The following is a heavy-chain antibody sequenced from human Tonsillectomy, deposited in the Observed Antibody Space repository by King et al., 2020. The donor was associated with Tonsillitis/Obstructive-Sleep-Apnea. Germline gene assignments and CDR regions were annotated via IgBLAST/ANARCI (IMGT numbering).Heavy chain of an antibody. Sequence: VQLQESGPGLVKPSETLSLTCTVSGVSISSYYWSWIRKPPGKGLEWIGYIYYSGSTNFNPSLMSRVTISVDTSKNHFSLKLSSVTAADTAVYYCARGFSYYYYYMDVWGKGTTVTVSS. D-gene: IGHD3-3*01. V-gene: IGHV4-59*01. CDR2: IYYSGST. CDR1: GVSISSYY. CDR3: ARGFSYYYYYMDV. J-gene: IGHJ6*03.